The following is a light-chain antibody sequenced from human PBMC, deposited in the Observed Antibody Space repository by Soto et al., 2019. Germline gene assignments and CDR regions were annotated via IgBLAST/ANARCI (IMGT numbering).Light chain of an antibody. J-gene: IGLJ2*01. CDR3: VSWDTSLRVVF. Sequence: TQPTSVSAAPGQTVTISCSGSDSNIGLNYISWFQQLPGTAPKLLIYDTGERPSGIPDRFSGSKSGTSATLGITGLQTGDEADYYCVSWDTSLRVVFFGGGTQLAVL. CDR1: DSNIGLNY. V-gene: IGLV1-51*01. CDR2: DTG.